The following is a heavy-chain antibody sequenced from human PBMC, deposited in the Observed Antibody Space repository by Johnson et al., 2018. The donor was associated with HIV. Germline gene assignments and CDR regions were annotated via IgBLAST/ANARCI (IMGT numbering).Heavy chain of an antibody. CDR1: GFTFSDYG. CDR2: ISYDGSNK. CDR3: ARDQGELRRTHAFDI. Sequence: VQLVESGGGVVQPGRSLRLSCVASGFTFSDYGVHWVRQAPGKGLEWVAVISYDGSNKYYADSVKGRFTISRDNSKNTLYLQMNSLRHEDTAVYYCARDQGELRRTHAFDIWGQGTMVTVSS. D-gene: IGHD1-14*01. V-gene: IGHV3-30*04. J-gene: IGHJ3*02.